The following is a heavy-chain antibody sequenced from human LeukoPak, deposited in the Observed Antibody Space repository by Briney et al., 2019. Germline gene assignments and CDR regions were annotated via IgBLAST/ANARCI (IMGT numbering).Heavy chain of an antibody. J-gene: IGHJ4*02. CDR2: INPTHGGT. CDR3: ARDRHSGNYYLDY. CDR1: GYTLTDYY. D-gene: IGHD1-26*01. V-gene: IGHV1-2*04. Sequence: ASVKVSCKASGYTLTDYYMHWVRQAPGQGLEWMGWINPTHGGTNYAQKFQGWVTMTRDTSISTAYMELSRLKSDDTAVYYCARDRHSGNYYLDYWGQGTLVTVSS.